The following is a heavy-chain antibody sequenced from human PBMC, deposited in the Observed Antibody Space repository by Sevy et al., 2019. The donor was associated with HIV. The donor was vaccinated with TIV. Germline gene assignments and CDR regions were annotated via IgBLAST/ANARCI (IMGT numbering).Heavy chain of an antibody. CDR1: GYTFTAYY. V-gene: IGHV1-2*02. J-gene: IGHJ1*01. D-gene: IGHD3-22*01. CDR3: AIMGDYYDSSGYYPLKF. Sequence: ASVKVSCKASGYTFTAYYIHWVRQAPGQGLEWMGWINHNSGGTYFAKKFQDSVTLTTDTSVNTAYMELRSLRFDDTAVYYCAIMGDYYDSSGYYPLKFWCQGTLVTVSS. CDR2: INHNSGGT.